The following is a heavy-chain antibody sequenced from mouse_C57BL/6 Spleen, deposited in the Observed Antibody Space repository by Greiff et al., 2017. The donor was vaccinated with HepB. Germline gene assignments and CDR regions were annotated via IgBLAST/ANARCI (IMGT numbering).Heavy chain of an antibody. CDR2: IRNKANGYTT. J-gene: IGHJ4*01. CDR1: GFTFTDYY. D-gene: IGHD1-1*02. V-gene: IGHV7-3*01. CDR3: ARYYGYAMDY. Sequence: EVKLMESGGGLVQPGGSLSLSCAASGFTFTDYYMSWVRQPPGKALEWLGFIRNKANGYTTEYSESVKGRFTISRDNSQSILYLQMNALRAEDSATSYCARYYGYAMDYWGQGTSVTVSS.